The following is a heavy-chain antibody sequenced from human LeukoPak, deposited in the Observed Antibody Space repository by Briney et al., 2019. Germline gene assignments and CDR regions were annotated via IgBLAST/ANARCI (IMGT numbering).Heavy chain of an antibody. CDR2: ISSSGSTI. CDR1: GFTFSSYE. Sequence: GSPRLSCAASGFTFSSYEMNWVRQAPGKGLEWVSYISSSGSTIYYADSVKGRFTISRDNAKNSLYLQMNSLRAEDTAVYYCAGDGDYWYFDLWGRGTLVTVSS. D-gene: IGHD4-17*01. V-gene: IGHV3-48*03. J-gene: IGHJ2*01. CDR3: AGDGDYWYFDL.